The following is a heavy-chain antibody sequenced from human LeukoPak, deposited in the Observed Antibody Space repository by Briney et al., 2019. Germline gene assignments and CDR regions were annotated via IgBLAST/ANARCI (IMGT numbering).Heavy chain of an antibody. CDR2: ISWNSGSI. J-gene: IGHJ4*02. CDR1: GFTFDDYA. D-gene: IGHD3-10*01. CDR3: AKDIHYGSGSTVRYYFDY. V-gene: IGHV3-9*01. Sequence: GRSLRLSCAASGFTFDDYAMHWVRQAPGKGLEWVSGISWNSGSIGYADSVKGRFTISRDNAKNSLYLQMNSLRAEDTALYYCAKDIHYGSGSTVRYYFDYWGQGTLVTVSS.